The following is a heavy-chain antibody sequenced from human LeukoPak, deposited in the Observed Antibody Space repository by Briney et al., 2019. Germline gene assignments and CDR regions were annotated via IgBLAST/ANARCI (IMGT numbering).Heavy chain of an antibody. CDR2: IVVGSGNT. CDR1: VCPFSISA. D-gene: IGHD5-12*01. CDR3: ASDGNRVGFPCY. J-gene: IGHJ4*02. V-gene: IGHV1-58*02. Sequence: GTSVKVSRKHSVCPFSISAMQWVRQARGPRLEWIGWIVVGSGNTNYAQEFHARVTITRDMSTTPTYMHLSNLRSDDTAFYFCASDGNRVGFPCYWGQGTVVTVSS.